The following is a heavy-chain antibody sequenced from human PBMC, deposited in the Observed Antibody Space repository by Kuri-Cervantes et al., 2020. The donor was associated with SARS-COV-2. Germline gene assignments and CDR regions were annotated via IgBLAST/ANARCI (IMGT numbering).Heavy chain of an antibody. CDR1: GFTFSSYS. CDR3: ARGTYTYYDFWRGPYFDY. D-gene: IGHD3-3*01. Sequence: GSLRLSCAASGFTFSSYSMNWVRQAPGKGLVWIGEINHTGSTNYNPSLKSRVTISVGASKNQFSLKLNSVTAADTAVYYCARGTYTYYDFWRGPYFDYWGQGNLVTVSS. V-gene: IGHV4-34*01. CDR2: INHTGST. J-gene: IGHJ4*02.